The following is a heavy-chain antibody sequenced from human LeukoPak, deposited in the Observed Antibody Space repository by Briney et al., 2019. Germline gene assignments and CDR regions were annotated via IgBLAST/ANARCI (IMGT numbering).Heavy chain of an antibody. D-gene: IGHD3-22*01. Sequence: GGSLRLSCAATGFTFSNFGMNWVRQAPGKGLEWVSIITSGVGITYYADSVKGRFTISRDNSRNTLYLQMNSLRAEDTAVYYCAKGDYYDLDYWGQGTLVTVSS. V-gene: IGHV3-23*01. J-gene: IGHJ4*02. CDR1: GFTFSNFG. CDR3: AKGDYYDLDY. CDR2: ITSGVGIT.